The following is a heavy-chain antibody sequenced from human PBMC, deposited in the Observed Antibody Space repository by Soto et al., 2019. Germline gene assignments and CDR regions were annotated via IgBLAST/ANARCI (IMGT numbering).Heavy chain of an antibody. CDR1: GYTFTNYF. J-gene: IGHJ6*04. CDR2: INAGNGNT. Sequence: GASVKVSCKASGYTFTNYFMQWLRHAPGQRLEWMVWINAGNGNTKYPLKLQDRVTMTTDTSTSTAYMELRSLRSDDTAVYYCARDSEDIVVVVDAHPYSYYGMAVWGNGTTVTVSS. D-gene: IGHD2-15*01. CDR3: ARDSEDIVVVVDAHPYSYYGMAV. V-gene: IGHV1-3*01.